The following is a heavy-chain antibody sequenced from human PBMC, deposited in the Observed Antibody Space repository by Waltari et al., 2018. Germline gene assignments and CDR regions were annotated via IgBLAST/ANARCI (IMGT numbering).Heavy chain of an antibody. D-gene: IGHD1-1*01. CDR2: IIPMFNTS. J-gene: IGHJ6*02. CDR3: ARTLPPDNKSWHYYFGMDV. Sequence: QVQLVQSGAEAKKPGSSVKVSCKSSGGTFAHYAISWVRQAPGQGVEWMGVIIPMFNTSNYAQKFKDRVTITKDESTTTAFMELSGLRFDDTAIYYCARTLPPDNKSWHYYFGMDVWGQGTTVTVSS. V-gene: IGHV1-69*05. CDR1: GGTFAHYA.